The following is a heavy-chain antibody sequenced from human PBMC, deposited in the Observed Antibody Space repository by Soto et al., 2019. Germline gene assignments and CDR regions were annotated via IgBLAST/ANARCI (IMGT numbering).Heavy chain of an antibody. V-gene: IGHV1-18*01. CDR3: ARGGTPIDS. CDR1: GHTFTNFG. D-gene: IGHD3-16*01. Sequence: QVQLVQSGAEVKKPGASVKVSCKTSGHTFTNFGRSWVRQAPGHGLEWMGWISAYNGNTNYAQNFQGRVTMTTDTSTSRAYMELRSMRSDYTAVYYCARGGTPIDSWGQGTLVTVSS. J-gene: IGHJ4*02. CDR2: ISAYNGNT.